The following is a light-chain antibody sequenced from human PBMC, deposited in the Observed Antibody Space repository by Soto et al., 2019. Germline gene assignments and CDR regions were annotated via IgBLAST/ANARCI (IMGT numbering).Light chain of an antibody. J-gene: IGKJ1*01. CDR1: QSVRDSH. CDR3: QQYGSSPGT. Sequence: EIVMTQSPATLSVSPGERATLSCRASQSVRDSHLAWYQQKPGQAPSLLIYETSSRATGIPDRFRGSGSGTEFALTITRVEPEDVAMYFCQQYGSSPGTFGQGTKVDIK. V-gene: IGKV3-20*01. CDR2: ETS.